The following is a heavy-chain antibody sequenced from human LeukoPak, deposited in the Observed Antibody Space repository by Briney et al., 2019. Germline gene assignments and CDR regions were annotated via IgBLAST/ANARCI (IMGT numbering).Heavy chain of an antibody. Sequence: PGGSLRLSCAASGFTFNRYWMHWVRQVPGKEVVWVSHSHNDGNSVSYADSEKGRFTVSRDNAKNTLYLQMNRLRPEDTAVYYCVRHNYGYDYWGQGTLVTVSS. CDR2: SHNDGNSV. CDR1: GFTFNRYW. D-gene: IGHD3-10*01. J-gene: IGHJ4*02. CDR3: VRHNYGYDY. V-gene: IGHV3-74*01.